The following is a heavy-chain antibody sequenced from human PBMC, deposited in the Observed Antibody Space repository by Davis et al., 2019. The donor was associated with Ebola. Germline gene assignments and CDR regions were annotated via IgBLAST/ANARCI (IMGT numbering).Heavy chain of an antibody. J-gene: IGHJ3*02. CDR1: GYSFTSYW. D-gene: IGHD4-17*01. CDR3: ASPEYGDYPYDAFDI. V-gene: IGHV5-51*01. Sequence: GESLKISCKGSGYSFTSYWIGWVRQMPGKGLEWMGIIYPGDSDTRYSPSFQGQVTISADKSISTAYLQWSSLKASDTAMYYCASPEYGDYPYDAFDIWGQGTMVTVSS. CDR2: IYPGDSDT.